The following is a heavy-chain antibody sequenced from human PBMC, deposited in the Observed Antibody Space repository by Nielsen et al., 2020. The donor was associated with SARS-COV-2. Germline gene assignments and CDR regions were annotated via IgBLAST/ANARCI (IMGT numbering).Heavy chain of an antibody. Sequence: GESLKISCAASGFTFSSYEMNWVRQAPGKGLEWVSYISSSGSTIYYADSVKGRFTISRDNAKNSLYLQMNSLRAEDTAVYYCARASSAWAYYDFWSGYSSLGMDVWGQGTTVTVSS. CDR2: ISSSGSTI. CDR1: GFTFSSYE. D-gene: IGHD3-3*01. V-gene: IGHV3-48*03. J-gene: IGHJ6*02. CDR3: ARASSAWAYYDFWSGYSSLGMDV.